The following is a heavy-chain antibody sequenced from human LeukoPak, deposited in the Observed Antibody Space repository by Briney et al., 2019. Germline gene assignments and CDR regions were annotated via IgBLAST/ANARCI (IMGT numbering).Heavy chain of an antibody. D-gene: IGHD2-21*01. CDR1: GCTFSSYA. CDR2: IIPIFGTA. CDR3: ARLCSIRWCLHDWFDP. V-gene: IGHV1-69*13. J-gene: IGHJ5*02. Sequence: GASVKVSCKASGCTFSSYAISWVRQAPGQGLEWMGGIIPIFGTANYAQKFQGRVTITADESTSTAYMELSSMRSDDTAVYYCARLCSIRWCLHDWFDPWGQGTLVTVSS.